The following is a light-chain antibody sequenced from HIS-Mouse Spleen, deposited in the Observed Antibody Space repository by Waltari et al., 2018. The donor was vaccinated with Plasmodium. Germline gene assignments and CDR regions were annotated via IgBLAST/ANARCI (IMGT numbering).Light chain of an antibody. J-gene: IGLJ3*02. V-gene: IGLV3-10*01. CDR2: EDS. Sequence: SYELTQPPSVSVSPGQTARITCCGDALPKKYAYWYPQKSGQAPVLVIYEDSKRPSGIPERFSGSSSGTMATLTISGAQVEDEADYYCYSTDSSGNHRVFGGGTKLTVL. CDR1: ALPKKY. CDR3: YSTDSSGNHRV.